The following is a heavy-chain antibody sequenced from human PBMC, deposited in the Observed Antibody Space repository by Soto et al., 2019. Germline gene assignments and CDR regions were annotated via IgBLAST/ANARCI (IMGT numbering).Heavy chain of an antibody. Sequence: EVQLLESGGGLVQPGGSLSLSCAASGFTFNNFFMSWLRQVPGKGLEWLAAISGNGVNTYYPGSVKGRFTISRDNSKNTLFLQMNSLRDEDTAIYYCAKGRTTTSWYFDLWGRGALLTVSS. CDR1: GFTFNNFF. CDR2: ISGNGVNT. J-gene: IGHJ2*01. D-gene: IGHD1-1*01. V-gene: IGHV3-23*01. CDR3: AKGRTTTSWYFDL.